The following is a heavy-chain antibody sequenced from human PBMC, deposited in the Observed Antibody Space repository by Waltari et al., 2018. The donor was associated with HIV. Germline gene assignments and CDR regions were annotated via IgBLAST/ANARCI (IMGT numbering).Heavy chain of an antibody. CDR2: INHRGST. CDR1: GGSFSAYS. V-gene: IGHV4-34*01. D-gene: IGHD3-16*01. CDR3: ASLVNSLDS. J-gene: IGHJ4*02. Sequence: QVQLQQWGAGLLKPSAPLSLTCAVYGGSFSAYSWSWIRQPPGKGLEWIGEINHRGSTNYNPSLKSRVTISVYTSKNQFSLKLSSVTAADTAVYYCASLVNSLDSWGQGTLVTVSS.